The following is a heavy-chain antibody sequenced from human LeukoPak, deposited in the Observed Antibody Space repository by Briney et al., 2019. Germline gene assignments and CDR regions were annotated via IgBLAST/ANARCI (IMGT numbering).Heavy chain of an antibody. CDR2: ISSGTDYI. D-gene: IGHD3-10*01. Sequence: GGSLRLSCAASGFRFTSSTLNWVRQAPGKGLEWVSSISSGTDYIYYADSVKGRFTISRDNAENSLSPQMNSLRAEDTAVYYCARTRWFGELGANDAFDIWGQGTMVTVSS. J-gene: IGHJ3*02. V-gene: IGHV3-21*01. CDR3: ARTRWFGELGANDAFDI. CDR1: GFRFTSST.